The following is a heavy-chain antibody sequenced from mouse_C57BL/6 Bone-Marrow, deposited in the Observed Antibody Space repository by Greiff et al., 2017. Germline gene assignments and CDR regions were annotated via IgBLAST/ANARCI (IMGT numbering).Heavy chain of an antibody. CDR3: TRPDTTVVEGFAY. V-gene: IGHV1-5*01. D-gene: IGHD1-1*01. CDR2: IYPGNSDT. J-gene: IGHJ3*01. CDR1: GYTFTSYW. Sequence: VQLKQSGTVLARPGASVKMSCKTSGYTFTSYWMHWVKQRPGQGLEWIGAIYPGNSDTSYNQKFKGKAKLTAVTSASTAYMELSSLTNEDSAVYYCTRPDTTVVEGFAYWGQGTLVTVSA.